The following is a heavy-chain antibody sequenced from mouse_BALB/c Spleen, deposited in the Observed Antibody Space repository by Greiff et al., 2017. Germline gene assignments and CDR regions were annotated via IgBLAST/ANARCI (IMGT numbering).Heavy chain of an antibody. CDR2: IYPGDGDT. V-gene: IGHV1-87*01. D-gene: IGHD5-1*01. CDR1: GYTFTSYW. J-gene: IGHJ4*01. CDR3: ARGGGYLAMDY. Sequence: VQLQQSGAELARPGASVKLSCKASGYTFTSYWMQWVKQRPGQGLEWIGAIYPGDGDTRYTQKFKGKATLTADKSSSTAYMQLSSLASEDSAVYYCARGGGYLAMDYWGQGTSVTVSS.